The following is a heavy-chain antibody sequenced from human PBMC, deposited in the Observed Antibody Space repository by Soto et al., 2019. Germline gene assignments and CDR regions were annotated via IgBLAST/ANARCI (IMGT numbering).Heavy chain of an antibody. V-gene: IGHV1-58*01. D-gene: IGHD3-10*01. J-gene: IGHJ6*02. CDR3: AAGGITMVRGVMEDYYYYGMDV. CDR2: IVVGSGNT. Sequence: SVKVSCKASGFTFTSSAVQWVRQARGQRLEWIGWIVVGSGNTNYAQKFQERATITRDMSTSTAYMELSSLRSEDTAVYYCAAGGITMVRGVMEDYYYYGMDVWGQGTTVTVSS. CDR1: GFTFTSSA.